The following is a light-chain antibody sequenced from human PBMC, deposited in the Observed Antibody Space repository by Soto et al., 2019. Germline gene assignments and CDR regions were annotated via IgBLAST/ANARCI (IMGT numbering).Light chain of an antibody. CDR1: SGNIGGYDY. Sequence: QSALTQPPSASGSPGQSVTISCTGTSGNIGGYDYDSWYQQQPGKAPKLMNYEVTKRPLGVPDRFSGSKSGNAASLTVAGLQDEEDADYYGSSYAGSNGPYVFGTGTKVTVL. V-gene: IGLV2-8*01. J-gene: IGLJ1*01. CDR3: SSYAGSNGPYV. CDR2: EVT.